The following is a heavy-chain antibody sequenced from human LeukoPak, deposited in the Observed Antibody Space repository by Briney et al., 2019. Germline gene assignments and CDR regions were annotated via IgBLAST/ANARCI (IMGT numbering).Heavy chain of an antibody. Sequence: GASVKVSCKASGYTFTSYGISWVRQAPGQGLEWMGWISAYNGNTNYAQKLQGRVTMTTDTSTSTAYMELRSLRSDDTVVYYCARDGGSWYYGSGSAPLDWGQGTLVTVSS. J-gene: IGHJ4*02. CDR1: GYTFTSYG. CDR3: ARDGGSWYYGSGSAPLD. D-gene: IGHD3-10*01. V-gene: IGHV1-18*04. CDR2: ISAYNGNT.